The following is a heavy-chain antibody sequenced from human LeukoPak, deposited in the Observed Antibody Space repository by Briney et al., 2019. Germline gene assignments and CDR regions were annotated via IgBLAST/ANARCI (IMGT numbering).Heavy chain of an antibody. Sequence: GSLRLSRAASGFTVSSNYMSWVRQAPGKGLEWIGSIYHSGSTYYNPSLKSRVTISVDTSKNQFSLKLSSVTGADTAIYYCARDYGDYSNWFDPWGQGTLVTVSS. CDR2: IYHSGST. CDR3: ARDYGDYSNWFDP. CDR1: GFTVSSNY. J-gene: IGHJ5*02. D-gene: IGHD4-17*01. V-gene: IGHV4-38-2*02.